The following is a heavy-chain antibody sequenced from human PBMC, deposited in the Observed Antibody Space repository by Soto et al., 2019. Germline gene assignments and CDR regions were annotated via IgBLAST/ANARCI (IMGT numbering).Heavy chain of an antibody. CDR3: ARGSGTGIAAAGPRDY. CDR1: GGSFSGYY. J-gene: IGHJ4*02. Sequence: PSETLSLTCAVSGGSFSGYYWSWIRQPPGKGLEWIGEINHSGSTNYNPSLKSRVTISVDTSKNQFSLKLSSVTAADTAVYYCARGSGTGIAAAGPRDYWGQGTLVTVSS. V-gene: IGHV4-34*01. D-gene: IGHD6-13*01. CDR2: INHSGST.